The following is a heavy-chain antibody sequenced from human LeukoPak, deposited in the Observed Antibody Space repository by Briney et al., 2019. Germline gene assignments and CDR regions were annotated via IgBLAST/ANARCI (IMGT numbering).Heavy chain of an antibody. CDR2: INPSGGST. CDR3: ARGPPESLRFLEWNSPLHY. D-gene: IGHD3-3*01. V-gene: IGHV1-46*01. CDR1: GYTFTSYY. Sequence: ASVKVSCKASGYTFTSYYMHWVRQAPGQGLEWMGIINPSGGSTSYAQKFQGRVTMTRDTSISTAYMELNTLRSDDTAVYYCARGPPESLRFLEWNSPLHYWGQGTLVTVSS. J-gene: IGHJ4*02.